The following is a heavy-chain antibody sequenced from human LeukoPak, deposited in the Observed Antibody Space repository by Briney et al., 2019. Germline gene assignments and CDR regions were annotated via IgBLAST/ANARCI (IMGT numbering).Heavy chain of an antibody. CDR1: GFTFSSYA. CDR3: ARDRGYYYMDV. J-gene: IGHJ6*03. Sequence: PGRSLRLSCAASGFTFSSYAMHWVRQAPGKGLEWVSYISSSSSTIYYADSVKGRFTISRDNAKNSLYLQMNSLRAEDTAVYYCARDRGYYYMDVWGKGTTVTVSS. V-gene: IGHV3-48*01. CDR2: ISSSSSTI.